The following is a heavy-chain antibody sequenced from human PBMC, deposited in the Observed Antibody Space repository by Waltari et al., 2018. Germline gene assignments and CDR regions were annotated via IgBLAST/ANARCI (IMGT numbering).Heavy chain of an antibody. CDR2: INSDGSST. J-gene: IGHJ5*02. CDR3: ARQRVIKRNWFDP. V-gene: IGHV3-74*01. Sequence: EVQLVESGGGLVQPGGSLRLPCAASGFTFSRYWMHWVRPAPGKGLVWVSRINSDGSSTSYADSVKGRFTISRDNAKNTLYLQMNSLRAEDTAVYYCARQRVIKRNWFDPWGQGTLVTVSS. D-gene: IGHD3-10*01. CDR1: GFTFSRYW.